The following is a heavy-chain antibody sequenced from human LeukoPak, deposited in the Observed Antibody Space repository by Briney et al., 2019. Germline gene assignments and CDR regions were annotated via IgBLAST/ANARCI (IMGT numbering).Heavy chain of an antibody. CDR1: GGPKNSYY. V-gene: IGHV4-4*07. Sequence: SLPCSVCGGPKNSYYWRGTPQPGGEQGVGIGWMYSWWSTSHTPSHQSGVTMPAQTSKNQFSLKLPSVTAADTSVYYCAREGGPGGGDGSIDSWGQGTLVTVSS. D-gene: IGHD2-21*02. CDR3: AREGGPGGGDGSIDS. J-gene: IGHJ4*02. CDR2: MYSWWST.